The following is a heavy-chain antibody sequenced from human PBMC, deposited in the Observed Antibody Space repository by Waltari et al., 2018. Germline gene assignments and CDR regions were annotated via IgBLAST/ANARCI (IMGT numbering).Heavy chain of an antibody. Sequence: QVQLQESGPGLVKPSETLSLPCAVSGYSINSDYYWGWIRQPPGKGLEWIGIIYHSGSTYYNPSLKSRVSISVDTSKNQFSLKLSSVTAADTAVYYCARRRDGYLDYWGQGTLVTVSS. J-gene: IGHJ4*02. CDR3: ARRRDGYLDY. CDR1: GYSINSDYY. CDR2: IYHSGST. V-gene: IGHV4-38-2*01.